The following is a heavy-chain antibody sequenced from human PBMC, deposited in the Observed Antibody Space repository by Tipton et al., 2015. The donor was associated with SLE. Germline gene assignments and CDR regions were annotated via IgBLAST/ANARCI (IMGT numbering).Heavy chain of an antibody. Sequence: LRLSCTVSGGSISSHYWSWIRQPPGKGLEWIGYIYTSGSTNYNPSLKSRVTISVDTSKNQFSLKLSSVTAADTAVYYCARDSRLVATGDAFDIWGQGTMVTVSS. CDR1: GGSISSHY. CDR3: ARDSRLVATGDAFDI. D-gene: IGHD5-12*01. V-gene: IGHV4-4*08. J-gene: IGHJ3*02. CDR2: IYTSGST.